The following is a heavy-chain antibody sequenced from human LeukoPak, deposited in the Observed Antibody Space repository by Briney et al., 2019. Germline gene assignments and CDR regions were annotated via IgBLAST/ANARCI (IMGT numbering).Heavy chain of an antibody. V-gene: IGHV1-46*01. CDR3: ARDLGYCSGGSCYDYYFDY. J-gene: IGHJ4*02. CDR1: GYTFTSYY. D-gene: IGHD2-15*01. CDR2: INPSGGST. Sequence: ASVKVSCKASGYTFTSYYMHWVRQAPGQGLEWMGIINPSGGSTSYAQKFQGKVTMTRDMSTSTVYMELSSLRSEDTAVYYCARDLGYCSGGSCYDYYFDYWGQGTLVTVSS.